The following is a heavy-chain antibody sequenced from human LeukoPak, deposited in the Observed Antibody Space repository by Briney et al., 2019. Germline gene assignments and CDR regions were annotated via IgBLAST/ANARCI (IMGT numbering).Heavy chain of an antibody. CDR3: AREGVGSYSGY. V-gene: IGHV4-4*02. D-gene: IGHD7-27*01. CDR2: IYHSGST. CDR1: GGSISSSNW. J-gene: IGHJ4*03. Sequence: SGTLSLTCAVSGGSISSSNWWSWVRQPPGKGLEWIGEIYHSGSTNYNPSLKSRVTMSVDTSKNQFPLKLTSVTAADTAVYYCAREGVGSYSGYWGQGTLVTVSS.